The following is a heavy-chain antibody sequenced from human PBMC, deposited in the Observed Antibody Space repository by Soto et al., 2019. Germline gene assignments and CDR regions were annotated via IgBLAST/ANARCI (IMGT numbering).Heavy chain of an antibody. D-gene: IGHD6-6*01. CDR2: INHSGST. CDR3: ARDKGSAEGWFDP. V-gene: IGHV4-34*01. Sequence: QVQLQQWGAGLLKPSETLSLTCAVYGGSFSGYYWSWIRQPPGKGLEWIGEINHSGSTNYNPSLKSRVTISVDTSKNQFSLKLSSVTAADTAVYYCARDKGSAEGWFDPWGQGTLVTVSS. J-gene: IGHJ5*02. CDR1: GGSFSGYY.